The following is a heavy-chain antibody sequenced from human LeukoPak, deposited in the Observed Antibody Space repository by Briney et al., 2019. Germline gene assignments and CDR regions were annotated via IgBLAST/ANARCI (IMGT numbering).Heavy chain of an antibody. CDR2: TQNSGNT. J-gene: IGHJ4*02. CDR1: GDSVRSNDYY. V-gene: IGHV4-30-4*01. D-gene: IGHD6-19*01. Sequence: SQTLSLTCTVSGDSVRSNDYYWNWIRQPPGKGLDWIGYTQNSGNTYYNPSLKSRVIISRDKSKNQFSLKLSSVTAADTAVYYCASSTGWYDRGFDYWGQGTLVTASA. CDR3: ASSTGWYDRGFDY.